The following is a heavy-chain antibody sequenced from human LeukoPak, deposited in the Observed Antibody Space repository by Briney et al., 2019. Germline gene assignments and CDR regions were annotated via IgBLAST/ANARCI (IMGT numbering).Heavy chain of an antibody. CDR1: GFTVSSNY. V-gene: IGHV3-66*01. J-gene: IGHJ4*02. CDR3: ARGGSSWPFDY. CDR2: IYSGGST. Sequence: GGSLRLSCAASGFTVSSNYMSWVRQAPGKGLEWVSVIYSGGSTYYADSVEDRFTISRDNSKNTLYLQMNSLRAEDTAVYYCARGGSSWPFDYWGQGTLVTVSS. D-gene: IGHD6-13*01.